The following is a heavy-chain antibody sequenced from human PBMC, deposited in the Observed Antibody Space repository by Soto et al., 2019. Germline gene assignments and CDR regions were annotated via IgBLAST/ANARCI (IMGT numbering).Heavy chain of an antibody. D-gene: IGHD5-12*01. CDR1: GFTFSSYA. V-gene: IGHV3-23*01. J-gene: IGHJ6*02. CDR2: ISGSGGST. Sequence: GGSLRLSCAASGFTFSSYAMSWVRQAPGKGLEWVSAISGSGGSTYYADSVKGRFTISRDNSKNTLYLQMNSLRAEDTAVYYCAKEEHSGYDWNRDTYYGMDVWGQGTTVTVSS. CDR3: AKEEHSGYDWNRDTYYGMDV.